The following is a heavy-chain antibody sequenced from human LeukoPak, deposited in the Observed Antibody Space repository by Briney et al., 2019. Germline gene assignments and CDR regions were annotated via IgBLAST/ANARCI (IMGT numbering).Heavy chain of an antibody. D-gene: IGHD2-21*02. J-gene: IGHJ4*02. CDR1: GFTFSSYA. V-gene: IGHV3-23*01. CDR3: AKVGMVVTVGFDY. CDR2: SGSGGST. Sequence: GGSLRLSCAASGFTFSSYAMSWVRQAPGKGLEWVSASGSGGSTYYADSVKGRFTISRDNSKNTLYLQMNSLRAEDTAVYYCAKVGMVVTVGFDYWGQGTLVTVSS.